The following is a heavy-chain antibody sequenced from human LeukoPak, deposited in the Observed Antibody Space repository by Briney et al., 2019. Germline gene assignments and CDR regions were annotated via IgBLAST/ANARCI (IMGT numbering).Heavy chain of an antibody. Sequence: SETLSLTCPVSGGSISSGGYSWSWIRQPPGKGLEWIGYIYLSGSTYYNPSLKSRVTISVDRSKNQFSLKLSSVTAADTAVYYCARGSGSYSDAFDIWGQGTMVTVSS. CDR3: ARGSGSYSDAFDI. D-gene: IGHD1-26*01. J-gene: IGHJ3*02. V-gene: IGHV4-30-2*01. CDR2: IYLSGST. CDR1: GGSISSGGYS.